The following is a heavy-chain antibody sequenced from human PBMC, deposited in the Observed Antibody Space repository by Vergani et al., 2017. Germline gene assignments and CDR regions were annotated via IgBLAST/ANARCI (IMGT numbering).Heavy chain of an antibody. CDR1: GGSISSSNW. CDR3: AREPSH. V-gene: IGHV4-4*02. CDR2: IYYNGST. Sequence: QVQLQESGPGLVKPSGTLSLTCAVSGGSISSSNWWSWVRQPPGKELEWIGYIYYNGSTNYNPSLKSRVTISVDTSKNQFSLKLSSVTAADTAVYYCAREPSHWGQGTLVTVSS. J-gene: IGHJ4*02.